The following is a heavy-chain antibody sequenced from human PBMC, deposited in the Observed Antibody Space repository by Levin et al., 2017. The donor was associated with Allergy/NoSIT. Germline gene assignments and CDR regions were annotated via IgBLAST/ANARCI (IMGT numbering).Heavy chain of an antibody. CDR1: GGTFSSNA. CDR3: TMEANIVVLPAAGDSFDI. CDR2: IRPIFGTA. D-gene: IGHD2-2*01. J-gene: IGHJ3*02. V-gene: IGHV1-69*13. Sequence: PLASVKVSCKASGGTFSSNALNWVRQAPGQGLEWMGGIRPIFGTADYAQKYQGRVSITADESTGTAYMELSSLRSEDTAMYYCTMEANIVVLPAAGDSFDIWGQGTMVTVSS.